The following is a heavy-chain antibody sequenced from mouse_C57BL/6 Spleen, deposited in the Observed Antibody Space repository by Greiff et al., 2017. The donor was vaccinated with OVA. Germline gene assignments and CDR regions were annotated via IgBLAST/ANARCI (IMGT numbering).Heavy chain of an antibody. CDR3: SRERMVTTSFAY. CDR2: ISDGGSYT. Sequence: EVQRVESGGGLVKPGGSLKLSCAASGFTFSSYAMSWVRQTPEKRLEWVATISDGGSYTYYPDNVKGRFTISRDNAKNNLYLQMSHLKSEDTAMYYCSRERMVTTSFAYWGQGTLITVSA. D-gene: IGHD2-1*01. CDR1: GFTFSSYA. V-gene: IGHV5-4*01. J-gene: IGHJ3*01.